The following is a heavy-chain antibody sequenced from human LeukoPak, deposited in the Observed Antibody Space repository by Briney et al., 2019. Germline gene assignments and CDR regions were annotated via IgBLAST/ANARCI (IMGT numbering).Heavy chain of an antibody. Sequence: GGSLRLSCAASGFTVSSNYMSWVRQAPGKGPEWVSAISGSGGSTYYADSVKGQFTISRDNSKNTLYLQMNSLRAEDTALYYCAKEGYSSSWYYFDYWGQGTLVTVSS. CDR1: GFTVSSNY. CDR3: AKEGYSSSWYYFDY. V-gene: IGHV3-23*01. CDR2: ISGSGGST. J-gene: IGHJ4*02. D-gene: IGHD6-13*01.